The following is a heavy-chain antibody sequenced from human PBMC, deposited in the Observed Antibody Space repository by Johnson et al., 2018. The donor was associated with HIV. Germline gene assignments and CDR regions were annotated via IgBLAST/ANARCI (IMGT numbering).Heavy chain of an antibody. J-gene: IGHJ3*02. Sequence: QVQLVESGGGVVQPGRSLRLSCAASGFTFSSYGMHWVRQAPGKGLEWVAVIWYDGSNKYYADSVKGRFTISRDNSQNTLYLQMNSLRAEDTAVYYCTKCSWGSSLIDAFDIWGQGTMVTVSS. V-gene: IGHV3-33*06. CDR1: GFTFSSYG. CDR3: TKCSWGSSLIDAFDI. D-gene: IGHD6-13*01. CDR2: IWYDGSNK.